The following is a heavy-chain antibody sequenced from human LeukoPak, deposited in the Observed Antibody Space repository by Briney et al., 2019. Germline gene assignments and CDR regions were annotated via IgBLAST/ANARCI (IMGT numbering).Heavy chain of an antibody. D-gene: IGHD3-22*01. Sequence: GASVKVSCKASGGTSSSYAISWVRQAPGQGLEWMGGIIPIFGTANYAQKFQGRVTITTDESTSTAYMELSSLRSEDTAVYYCARDLANYYDSSGYGAHAFDIWGQGTMATVSS. CDR2: IIPIFGTA. CDR3: ARDLANYYDSSGYGAHAFDI. CDR1: GGTSSSYA. J-gene: IGHJ3*02. V-gene: IGHV1-69*05.